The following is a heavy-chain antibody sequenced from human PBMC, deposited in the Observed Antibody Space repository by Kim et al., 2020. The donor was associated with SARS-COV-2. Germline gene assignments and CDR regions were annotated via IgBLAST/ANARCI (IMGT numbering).Heavy chain of an antibody. Sequence: GGSLRLSCAASGFTFSNSGMSWVRQAPGKGLEWVSLIGGGGGTYYADSVKGRFTISRDSSKNMLYLQMNSLRAEDTAVYYCAKRGRGGSTPQHYFDYWGQGTLVTVSS. D-gene: IGHD2-15*01. V-gene: IGHV3-23*01. CDR3: AKRGRGGSTPQHYFDY. J-gene: IGHJ4*02. CDR2: IGGGGGT. CDR1: GFTFSNSG.